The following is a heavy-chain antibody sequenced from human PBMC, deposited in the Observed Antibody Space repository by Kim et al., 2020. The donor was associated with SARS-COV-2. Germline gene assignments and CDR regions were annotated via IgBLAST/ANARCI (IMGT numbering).Heavy chain of an antibody. CDR1: GFTFGDYA. CDR2: IRSKGYGGTT. J-gene: IGHJ4*02. D-gene: IGHD2-21*02. V-gene: IGHV3-49*04. CDR3: ARAHCGGDCYQYYYFDS. Sequence: GGSLRLSCTASGFTFGDYAMSWVRQAPGKGLEWVGFIRSKGYGGTTENAASVKGRFTISRDDSKNVAYLQMNSLKTEDTAVYYCARAHCGGDCYQYYYFDSWGQGTLVTVSS.